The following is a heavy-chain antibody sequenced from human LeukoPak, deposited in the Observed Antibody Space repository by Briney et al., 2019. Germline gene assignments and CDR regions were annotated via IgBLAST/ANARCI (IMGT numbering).Heavy chain of an antibody. CDR1: GFTFSSYW. CDR2: INSDGNST. D-gene: IGHD3-10*01. Sequence: GGSLRLSCAASGFTFSSYWMHWVRQAPGKGLVWVSRINSDGNSTSYADSVKGRFTISRDNAKNTLYLQMNSLRAEDTAVYYCARAVRDMVRGVLAFYFDYWGQGTLVTVSS. CDR3: ARAVRDMVRGVLAFYFDY. J-gene: IGHJ4*02. V-gene: IGHV3-74*01.